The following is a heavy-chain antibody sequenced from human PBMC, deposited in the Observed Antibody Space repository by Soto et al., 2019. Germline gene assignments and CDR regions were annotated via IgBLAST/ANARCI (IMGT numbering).Heavy chain of an antibody. Sequence: PVGSLRLSCAASGFRFSDHYMTWIRQAPVKGLEWVSKISGGGTNMYYADSVKGRFTVSRDNAKNSLYLQMNSLRAEDTAVYYCASDPYHYGSGFWGQGTLVTVSS. CDR3: ASDPYHYGSGF. CDR2: ISGGGTNM. V-gene: IGHV3-11*01. J-gene: IGHJ4*02. D-gene: IGHD3-10*01. CDR1: GFRFSDHY.